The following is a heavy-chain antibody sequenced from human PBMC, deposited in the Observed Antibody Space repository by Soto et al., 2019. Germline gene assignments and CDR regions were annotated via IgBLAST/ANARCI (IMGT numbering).Heavy chain of an antibody. CDR2: ISYDGSNK. J-gene: IGHJ5*02. CDR1: GFTFSTYA. V-gene: IGHV3-30-3*01. D-gene: IGHD6-19*01. CDR3: ARGGGAVAGTSLFDP. Sequence: QVQLVESGGGVVQPGRSLRLSCAASGFTFSTYAMHWVRQAPGKGLEWVAVISYDGSNKYYADSVKGRFTISRDNSKNTLYLQVNSLRADDTAVYYCARGGGAVAGTSLFDPWGQGTLVTVSS.